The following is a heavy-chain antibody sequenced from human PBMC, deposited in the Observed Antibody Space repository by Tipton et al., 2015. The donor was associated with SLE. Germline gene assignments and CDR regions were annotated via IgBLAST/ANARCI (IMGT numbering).Heavy chain of an antibody. D-gene: IGHD2-2*01. V-gene: IGHV3-74*01. Sequence: SLRLSCAASGFTFSSYWMHWVRQAPGKGLVWVSRINSDESITTYADSVKGRFIISRDNARNSLYLQMHSLRVEDTAVYYCVRDGGALTSGGASPADDAFDIWGQGTMVTVSS. J-gene: IGHJ3*02. CDR2: INSDESIT. CDR3: VRDGGALTSGGASPADDAFDI. CDR1: GFTFSSYW.